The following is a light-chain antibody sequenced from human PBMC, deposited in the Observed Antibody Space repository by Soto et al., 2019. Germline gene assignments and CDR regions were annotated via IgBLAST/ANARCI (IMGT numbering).Light chain of an antibody. Sequence: DIQLTQSPSFLSASVGDRVTITCRASQGISSYLAWYQQKPGKAPKLLIYAASTLQSGVPSRFSGSGSGTEFTIKISSRQPEDFSTYYCQQLNSYPRTFGQGTKVEIK. CDR1: QGISSY. CDR3: QQLNSYPRT. J-gene: IGKJ1*01. CDR2: AAS. V-gene: IGKV1-9*01.